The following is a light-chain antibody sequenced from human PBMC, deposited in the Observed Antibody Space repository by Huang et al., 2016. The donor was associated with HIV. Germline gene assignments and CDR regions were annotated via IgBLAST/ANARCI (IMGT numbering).Light chain of an antibody. J-gene: IGKJ1*01. Sequence: DIQMTQSPSSLSASVGDRVTITCRASESISRYLNWYQHKPGKAPELLIYASSSLQSGVPSRFSGSVAGTDFSLTISGLQPEDYATYYCQQGYSTPTFGQGTKVEMK. CDR3: QQGYSTPT. CDR2: ASS. CDR1: ESISRY. V-gene: IGKV1-39*01.